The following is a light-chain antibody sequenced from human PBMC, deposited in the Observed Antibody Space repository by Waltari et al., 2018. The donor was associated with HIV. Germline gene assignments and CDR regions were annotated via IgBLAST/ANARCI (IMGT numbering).Light chain of an antibody. V-gene: IGKV3-15*01. CDR3: QQYNNWLRT. CDR2: GAS. Sequence: EIVMTQSPVTLSVSPGERATLSCRASQSISGNLAWYQQKPGQAPRLLIYGASTRATGIPARFSGSGSGTEFTLTISSLQSEDFAVYYCQQYNNWLRTFGQGTKLEIK. J-gene: IGKJ2*01. CDR1: QSISGN.